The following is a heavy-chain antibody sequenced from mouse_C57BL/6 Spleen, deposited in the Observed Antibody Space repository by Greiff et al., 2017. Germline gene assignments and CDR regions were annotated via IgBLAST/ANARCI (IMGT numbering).Heavy chain of an antibody. D-gene: IGHD6-2*01. V-gene: IGHV1-50*01. CDR1: GYTFTSYW. Sequence: QVQLQQPGAELVKPGASVKLSCKASGYTFTSYWMQWVKQRPGQGLEWIGEIDPSDSYTNYNQKFKGKATLTVDTSSSTAYMQLSSLTSEDSAVYYCARVSYWGQGTTLTVSS. J-gene: IGHJ2*01. CDR2: IDPSDSYT. CDR3: ARVSY.